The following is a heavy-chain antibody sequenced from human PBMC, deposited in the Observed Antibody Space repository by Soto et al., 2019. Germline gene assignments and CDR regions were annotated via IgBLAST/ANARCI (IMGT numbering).Heavy chain of an antibody. CDR3: ATGYGRNFDY. V-gene: IGHV4-34*01. D-gene: IGHD3-10*01. J-gene: IGHJ4*02. Sequence: XXTLSLTCAVYGGSFSGYYWNWIRQPPGXXXXXXXXXNXXXSTXXKTXXXXXXXIXXXKXXXQLYLRLRSVTAEETAVYYCATGYGRNFDYWGQGTLVNVSS. CDR1: GGSFSGYY. CDR2: XNXXXST.